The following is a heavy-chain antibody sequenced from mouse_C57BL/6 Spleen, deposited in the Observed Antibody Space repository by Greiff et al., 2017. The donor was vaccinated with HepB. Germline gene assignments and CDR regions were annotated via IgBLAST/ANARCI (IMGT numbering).Heavy chain of an antibody. D-gene: IGHD1-1*01. Sequence: EVQGVESGGGLVKPGGSLKLSCAASGFTFSSYAMSWVRQTPEKRLEWVATISDGGSYTYYPDNVKGRFTISRDNAKNNLYLQMSHLKSEDTAMYYCAREYYGSSSWYFDVWGTGTTVTVSS. J-gene: IGHJ1*03. V-gene: IGHV5-4*01. CDR3: AREYYGSSSWYFDV. CDR1: GFTFSSYA. CDR2: ISDGGSYT.